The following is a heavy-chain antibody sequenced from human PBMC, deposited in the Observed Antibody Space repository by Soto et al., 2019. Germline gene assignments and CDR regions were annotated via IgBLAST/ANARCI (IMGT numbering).Heavy chain of an antibody. V-gene: IGHV1-8*01. D-gene: IGHD2-15*01. CDR1: GYTFTSYD. CDR2: MNPNSGNT. J-gene: IGHJ3*02. Sequence: ASVKVSCKASGYTFTSYDINWVRQATGQGLEWMGWMNPNSGNTGYAQKFQGRVTMTRNTSISTACMELSSLRSEDTAVYYCAGYCSGGSCYAFDIWGQGTMVTVSS. CDR3: AGYCSGGSCYAFDI.